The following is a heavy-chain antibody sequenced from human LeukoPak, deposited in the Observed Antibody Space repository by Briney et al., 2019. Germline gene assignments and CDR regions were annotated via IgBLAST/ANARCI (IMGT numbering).Heavy chain of an antibody. V-gene: IGHV3-7*01. CDR1: GFTFSSYL. J-gene: IGHJ4*02. Sequence: GGSLRLSCTPSGFTFSSYLMSWVRQVPGKGLEWVANIKQDGSEKNYVDSVKGRFTISRDNAKNSLYLQMNSLRAEDTAVYYCARDAHYDSSGYPYWGQGTLVTVSS. CDR3: ARDAHYDSSGYPY. CDR2: IKQDGSEK. D-gene: IGHD3-22*01.